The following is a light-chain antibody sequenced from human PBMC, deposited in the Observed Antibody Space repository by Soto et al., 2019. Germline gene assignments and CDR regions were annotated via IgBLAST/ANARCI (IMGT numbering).Light chain of an antibody. CDR1: QSVGSNY. CDR3: QQYYSSPWT. J-gene: IGKJ1*01. V-gene: IGKV3-20*01. Sequence: EIVLTQSPGTLSLSPGERATLFCRASQSVGSNYLAWYQQKPGQAHRLLIFGASSRATDIPDRFSGGGSGTDFTLTISRLEPDDFAVYYCQQYYSSPWTFGQGTKVEIK. CDR2: GAS.